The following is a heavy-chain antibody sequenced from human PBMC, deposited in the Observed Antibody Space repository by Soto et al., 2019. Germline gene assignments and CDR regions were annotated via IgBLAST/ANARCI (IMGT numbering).Heavy chain of an antibody. CDR2: YDPEEHKI. CDR1: GYILRDLS. J-gene: IGHJ4*02. V-gene: IGHV1-24*01. CDR3: ATVFGGNYNDYFDK. D-gene: IGHD1-26*01. Sequence: ASVKVSCKVSGYILRDLSMHWVRQAPGKGLEWMGGYDPEEHKIVYAQKFQGRVTMTEDTSTDTAYMELSSLRSDDTAVYYCATVFGGNYNDYFDKWSQGTLVTVSS.